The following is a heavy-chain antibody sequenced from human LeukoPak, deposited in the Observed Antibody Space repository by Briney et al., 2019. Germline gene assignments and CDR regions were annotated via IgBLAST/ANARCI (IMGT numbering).Heavy chain of an antibody. D-gene: IGHD3-10*01. J-gene: IGHJ4*02. Sequence: GGSLRLSCAASGFTFSNYWVHWVRQAPGKGLEWVAVISYDGSNKYYADSVKGRFTISRDNSKNTLYLQMNSLRAEDTAVYYCARDSRFGDQAGFIDYWGQGTLVTVSS. V-gene: IGHV3-30*01. CDR3: ARDSRFGDQAGFIDY. CDR2: ISYDGSNK. CDR1: GFTFSNYW.